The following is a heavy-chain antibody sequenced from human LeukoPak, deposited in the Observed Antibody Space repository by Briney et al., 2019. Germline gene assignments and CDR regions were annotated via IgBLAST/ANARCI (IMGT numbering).Heavy chain of an antibody. V-gene: IGHV4-39*07. D-gene: IGHD2-2*01. CDR2: IYYSGST. J-gene: IGHJ4*02. CDR3: ARPVDCSATFCSGPFDS. CDR1: GGSISSSSYY. Sequence: SETLSLTCTVSGGSISSSSYYWGWIRQPPGKGLEWIGSIYYSGSTYYNPSLKSRVTISVDTSKNQFSLKLTSVTGADSAVYYCARPVDCSATFCSGPFDSWGQGGLVTVSS.